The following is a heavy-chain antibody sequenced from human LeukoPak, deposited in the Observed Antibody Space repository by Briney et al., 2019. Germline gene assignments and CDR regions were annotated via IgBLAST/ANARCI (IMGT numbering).Heavy chain of an antibody. Sequence: GGSLRLSCAASGFTFDDYTMHWVHQAPGKGLEWVSLISWDGGSTYYADSVKGRFTISRDNSKNSLYLQMNSLRTEDTALYYCALNWGLDYWGQGTLVTVSS. V-gene: IGHV3-43*01. CDR2: ISWDGGST. CDR1: GFTFDDYT. D-gene: IGHD7-27*01. J-gene: IGHJ4*02. CDR3: ALNWGLDY.